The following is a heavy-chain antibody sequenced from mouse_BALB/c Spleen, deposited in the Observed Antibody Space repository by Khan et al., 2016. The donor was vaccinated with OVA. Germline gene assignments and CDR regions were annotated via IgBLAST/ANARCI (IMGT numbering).Heavy chain of an antibody. CDR2: ISGDSNTI. CDR1: GFTFNNYG. CDR3: ATSYFYGYYFGY. D-gene: IGHD1-1*01. Sequence: EVELVESGGGLVQPGGSRKLSCAASGFTFNNYGMHWVRQAPEKGLEWVAYISGDSNTIYYVDSVKGRFTISRDNPKNTLFLQMTSLMSEDTAMYYCATSYFYGYYFGYWGPGTTLTVS. J-gene: IGHJ2*01. V-gene: IGHV5-17*02.